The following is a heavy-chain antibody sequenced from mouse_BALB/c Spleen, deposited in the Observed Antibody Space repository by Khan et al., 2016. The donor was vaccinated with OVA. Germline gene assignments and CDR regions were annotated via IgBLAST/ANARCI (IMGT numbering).Heavy chain of an antibody. CDR3: ASGGGTAPFAY. Sequence: EVQLVESGGGLVQPGGSRKLSCEASGFTFSDYGMAWVRQAPGKGPEWVAFISDLAYTIYYADTVTGRFTISRENAKNTLYLEMSSLRSEDTAIYYCASGGGTAPFAYWGLGTLVTVSA. J-gene: IGHJ3*01. CDR2: ISDLAYTI. D-gene: IGHD1-2*01. V-gene: IGHV5-15*02. CDR1: GFTFSDYG.